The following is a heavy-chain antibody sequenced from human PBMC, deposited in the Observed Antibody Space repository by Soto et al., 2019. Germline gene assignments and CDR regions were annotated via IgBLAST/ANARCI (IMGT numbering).Heavy chain of an antibody. CDR2: VRQDGSQK. J-gene: IGHJ5*02. CDR3: ARDRSTYGGGGTGEVKENWFDP. D-gene: IGHD2-8*01. CDR1: GFTFSSYW. Sequence: GGSLRLSCEASGFTFSSYWMSWVRQAPGKGLEWVANVRQDGSQKFLVDSVKGRFTISRDNAKNSMYLQMNSLRAEDTAVYYCARDRSTYGGGGTGEVKENWFDPWGQGILVTVSS. V-gene: IGHV3-7*01.